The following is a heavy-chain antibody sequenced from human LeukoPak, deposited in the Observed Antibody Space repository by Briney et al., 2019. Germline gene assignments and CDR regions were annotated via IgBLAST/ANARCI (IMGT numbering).Heavy chain of an antibody. Sequence: GGSLRLSCAASGFTFSSYEMNWVRQAPGKGLEWVSYIRSSGSTIYYADSVKGRFTISRDNAKNSLYLQMNSLRAEDTAVYYCARVLRPADFDYWGQGTLVTVSS. CDR2: IRSSGSTI. V-gene: IGHV3-48*03. CDR1: GFTFSSYE. D-gene: IGHD1-14*01. J-gene: IGHJ4*02. CDR3: ARVLRPADFDY.